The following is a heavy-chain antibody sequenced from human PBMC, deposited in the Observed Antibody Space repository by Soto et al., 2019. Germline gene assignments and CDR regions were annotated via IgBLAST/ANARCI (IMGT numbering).Heavy chain of an antibody. CDR1: GFTFSTYP. CDR3: VKPPVITASYYYYDMDV. J-gene: IGHJ6*02. V-gene: IGHV3-23*01. CDR2: ISGSGIST. Sequence: LRLSCAASGFTFSTYPMSWVRQAPGKGLEWVSGISGSGISTYYTDSVKGRFTISRDNSKNTVFLQMNSLRDEDTAVYYCVKPPVITASYYYYDMDVWGQGTTVTVSS. D-gene: IGHD4-4*01.